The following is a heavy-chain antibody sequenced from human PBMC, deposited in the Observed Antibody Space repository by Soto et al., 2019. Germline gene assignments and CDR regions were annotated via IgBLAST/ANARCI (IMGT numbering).Heavy chain of an antibody. CDR3: ARDQGRIQLPPYGMDV. CDR1: GGSIRSSNW. D-gene: IGHD5-18*01. J-gene: IGHJ6*02. CDR2: IYHSGST. V-gene: IGHV4-4*02. Sequence: SETLSLTCAVSGGSIRSSNWWSWVRQPPGKGLEWIGEIYHSGSTNYNPSLKSRVTISVDKSKNQFSLKLSSVTAADTAVYYCARDQGRIQLPPYGMDVWGQGTTVTVSS.